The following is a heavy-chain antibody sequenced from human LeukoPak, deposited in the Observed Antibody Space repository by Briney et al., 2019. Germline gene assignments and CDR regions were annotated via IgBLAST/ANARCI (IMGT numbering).Heavy chain of an antibody. D-gene: IGHD2-21*02. CDR2: IYYSGST. J-gene: IGHJ2*01. V-gene: IGHV4-39*01. Sequence: SSETLSLTCTVSGVSISSSSYYWGWIRQPPGKGLEWIGSIYYSGSTYYNPSLKNRVTISVDTSKNQFSLKLSSVTAADAAVYYCARLGRIVVVTAIRYFDLWGRGTLVTVSS. CDR3: ARLGRIVVVTAIRYFDL. CDR1: GVSISSSSYY.